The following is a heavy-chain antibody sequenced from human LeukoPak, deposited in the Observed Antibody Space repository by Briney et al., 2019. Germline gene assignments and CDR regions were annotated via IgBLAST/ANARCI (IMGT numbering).Heavy chain of an antibody. V-gene: IGHV3-23*01. CDR2: ISGSGGST. D-gene: IGHD3-10*01. CDR1: GFTFSSYA. CDR3: AKDGPLLWFGELPRFYFDY. J-gene: IGHJ4*02. Sequence: GGSLSLSCAASGFTFSSYAMSWVRQAPGKGLEWVSAISGSGGSTYYADSVKGRFTISRDNSKNTLYLQMNSLRAEDTAVYYCAKDGPLLWFGELPRFYFDYWGQGTLVTVSS.